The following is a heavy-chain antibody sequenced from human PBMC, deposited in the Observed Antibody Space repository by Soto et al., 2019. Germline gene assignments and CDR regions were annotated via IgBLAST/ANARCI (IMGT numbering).Heavy chain of an antibody. CDR3: ARNDYYGSGSDHFDY. CDR2: INAATGDT. J-gene: IGHJ4*02. V-gene: IGHV1-3*01. D-gene: IGHD3-10*01. Sequence: ASVKVSCKASGYTFSTFPVRWVRQAPGQNLEWMGWINAATGDTGYSQNFQGRVTITRDTTANTAYMELSGLRSEDTAAYYCARNDYYGSGSDHFDYWGQGTLVTVSS. CDR1: GYTFSTFP.